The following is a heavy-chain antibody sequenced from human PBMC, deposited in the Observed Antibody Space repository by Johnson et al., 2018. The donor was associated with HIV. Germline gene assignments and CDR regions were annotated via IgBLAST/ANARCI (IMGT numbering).Heavy chain of an antibody. CDR3: AKESETYGGNIGFEHPFDI. J-gene: IGHJ3*02. CDR1: GFTFSSYA. V-gene: IGHV3-30*04. Sequence: QVLLVESGGGLVQPGRSLRLSCAASGFTFSSYAMHWVRQAPGKGLEWVAVISYDGSNKHYADSVKGRFTISRDNSKNTLYLQMNSLRAEDTAVYYCAKESETYGGNIGFEHPFDIWGQGTMVTVSS. D-gene: IGHD4-23*01. CDR2: ISYDGSNK.